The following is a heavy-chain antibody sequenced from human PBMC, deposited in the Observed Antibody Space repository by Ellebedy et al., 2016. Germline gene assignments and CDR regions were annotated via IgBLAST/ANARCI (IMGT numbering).Heavy chain of an antibody. CDR2: INEDGSEK. V-gene: IGHV3-7*01. J-gene: IGHJ4*02. Sequence: GESLKISXADSGFTFSSYWMSWVRQAPGKGLEWVATINEDGSEKFYVDSVKGRFTISRDNAKNSLYLQMNSLRVEDTAMYYCARDLGYWGQGTLVTVSS. CDR1: GFTFSSYW. CDR3: ARDLGY.